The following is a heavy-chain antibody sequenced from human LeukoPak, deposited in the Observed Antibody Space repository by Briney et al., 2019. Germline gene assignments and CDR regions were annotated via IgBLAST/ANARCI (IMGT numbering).Heavy chain of an antibody. V-gene: IGHV2-5*02. CDR3: ARREVKLDYFDF. CDR1: GFSLSTSGVG. Sequence: SGPTLVXPTQTLTLTCTFSGFSLSTSGVGVGWIRQPPGKALEWLALTYWDDDKRYSPYLKSRLTITKDTSKNPVVLIMTNMDPMDTATYYCARREVKLDYFDFWGQGTLVTVSS. CDR2: TYWDDDK. J-gene: IGHJ4*02. D-gene: IGHD1-1*01.